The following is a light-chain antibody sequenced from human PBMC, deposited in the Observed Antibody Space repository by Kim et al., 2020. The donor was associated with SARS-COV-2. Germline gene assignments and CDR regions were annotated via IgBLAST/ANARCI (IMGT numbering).Light chain of an antibody. CDR2: GAS. CDR1: QSVSSDY. V-gene: IGKV3-20*01. CDR3: QQYGSSPYT. J-gene: IGKJ2*01. Sequence: CPGDRATLSCRASQSVSSDYLAWYQQKPGQAPRLLFYGASSRATGIPDRFTGGGSGTDFTLTISRLEPEDFAVYYCQQYGSSPYTFGQGTKLEI.